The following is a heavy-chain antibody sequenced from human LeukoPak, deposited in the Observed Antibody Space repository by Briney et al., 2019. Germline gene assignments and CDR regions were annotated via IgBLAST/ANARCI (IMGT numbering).Heavy chain of an antibody. CDR1: GFTFSSDS. J-gene: IGHJ4*02. CDR2: ISSSSSSI. D-gene: IGHD3-16*01. CDR3: ARDANRGGDFDY. V-gene: IGHV3-48*01. Sequence: GGALRLSCAASGFTFSSDSVNWGCQAPGKGLEWVSYISSSSSSIFYADSVKGRFTISRDDAKNSLYLQLNSLRAEDTAVYYCARDANRGGDFDYWGQGSLVTVSS.